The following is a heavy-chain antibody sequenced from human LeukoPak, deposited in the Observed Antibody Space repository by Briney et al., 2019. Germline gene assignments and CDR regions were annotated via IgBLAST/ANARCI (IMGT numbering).Heavy chain of an antibody. CDR3: AREPLSDYYGSGSYYY. J-gene: IGHJ4*02. Sequence: SETLSLTCAVYGGSFSDYYWSWIRQPPGKGLEWIGEINHSGSTNYNPSLKSRVTISVDTSKNQFSLKLSSVTAADTAVYYCAREPLSDYYGSGSYYYWGQGTLVTVSS. V-gene: IGHV4-34*01. CDR2: INHSGST. D-gene: IGHD3-10*01. CDR1: GGSFSDYY.